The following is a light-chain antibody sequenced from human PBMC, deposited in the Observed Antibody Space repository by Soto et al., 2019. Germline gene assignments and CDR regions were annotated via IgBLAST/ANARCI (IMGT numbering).Light chain of an antibody. CDR3: LQRSNWPPLLS. V-gene: IGKV3-11*01. Sequence: EVVLTQSPATLSLSPGERATLSCRASQSVTTYLAWYQQKPGQAPRLLIYDASSRATGTPARFSGSGSGTDFTLTISSLEPEDFAFYYCLQRSNWPPLLSFGGGTKVDIK. CDR1: QSVTTY. CDR2: DAS. J-gene: IGKJ4*01.